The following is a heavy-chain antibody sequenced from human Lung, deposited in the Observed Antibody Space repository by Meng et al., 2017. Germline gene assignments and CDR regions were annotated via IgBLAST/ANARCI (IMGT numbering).Heavy chain of an antibody. J-gene: IGHJ4*02. Sequence: QGTARPWGAGLLKPPETLSLTCVVSGGSLSDYYWSWIRQPPGKGLEWIGEINHSGSTNYNPSLESRATISVDTSQNNLSLKLSSVTAADSAVYYCARGPTTMAHDFDYWGQGTLVTVSS. D-gene: IGHD4-11*01. CDR2: INHSGST. CDR3: ARGPTTMAHDFDY. CDR1: GGSLSDYY. V-gene: IGHV4-34*01.